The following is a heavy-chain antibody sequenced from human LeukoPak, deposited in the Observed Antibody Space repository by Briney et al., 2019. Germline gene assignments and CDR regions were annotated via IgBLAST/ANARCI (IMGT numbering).Heavy chain of an antibody. Sequence: GGSLRLSCAASGFTFSNAWMSWVRQAPGKGLEWVGRIKSKTDGGTTDYAAPVKGRFTISRDDSKNTLYLQMNSLKTEDTAVYYCTKAWGSGSYYYGYWGQGTLATVSS. CDR2: IKSKTDGGTT. V-gene: IGHV3-15*01. CDR1: GFTFSNAW. D-gene: IGHD3-10*01. CDR3: TKAWGSGSYYYGY. J-gene: IGHJ4*02.